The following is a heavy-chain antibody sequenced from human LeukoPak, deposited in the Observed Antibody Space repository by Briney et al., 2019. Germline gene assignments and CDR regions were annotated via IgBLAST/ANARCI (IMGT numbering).Heavy chain of an antibody. Sequence: PGGSLRLSCAASGFTFSTYAMHWVRQGPGKGLEWVAVISYDGSNKYYADSVKGRFTISRDNSKNTLYLQMNSLRAEDTAVYYCAKIFRYYDFWSGYLDYWGQGTLVTVSS. J-gene: IGHJ4*02. D-gene: IGHD3-3*01. CDR2: ISYDGSNK. CDR3: AKIFRYYDFWSGYLDY. CDR1: GFTFSTYA. V-gene: IGHV3-30-3*02.